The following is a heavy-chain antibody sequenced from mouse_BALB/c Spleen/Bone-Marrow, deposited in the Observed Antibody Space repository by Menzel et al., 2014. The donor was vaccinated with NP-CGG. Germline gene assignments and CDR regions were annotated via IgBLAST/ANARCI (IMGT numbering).Heavy chain of an antibody. V-gene: IGHV3-1*02. CDR1: GYSITSGYS. CDR2: IHYSGST. Sequence: VQLQQSGPDLVKPSQSLSLPCTVTGYSITSGYSWHWIRQFPGNKLEWMGYIHYSGSTNYNPSLKSQISITRDTSKNKFFLHLDSVTTEDTATYDYASLYRYNYWGQGTTLTVSS. CDR3: ASLYRYNY. D-gene: IGHD2-14*01. J-gene: IGHJ2*01.